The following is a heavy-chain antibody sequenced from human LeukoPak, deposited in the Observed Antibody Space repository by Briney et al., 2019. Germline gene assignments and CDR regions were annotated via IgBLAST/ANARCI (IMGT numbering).Heavy chain of an antibody. J-gene: IGHJ6*02. D-gene: IGHD4-23*01. CDR3: ASIGGNSVDYYYGMDV. V-gene: IGHV4-61*01. CDR1: GGSVSSGSYY. Sequence: SETLSLTCTVSGGSVSSGSYYWSWIRQPPGKGLEWIGYIYYSGSTNYNPSLKSRVTISVDTSKNQFSLKLSSVTAADTAVYYCASIGGNSVDYYYGMDVWGQGTTVTVSS. CDR2: IYYSGST.